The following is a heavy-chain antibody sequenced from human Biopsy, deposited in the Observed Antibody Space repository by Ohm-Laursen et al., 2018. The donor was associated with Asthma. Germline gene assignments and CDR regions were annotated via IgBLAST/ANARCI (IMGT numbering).Heavy chain of an antibody. CDR2: ISWNSATI. D-gene: IGHD3-22*01. J-gene: IGHJ4*02. V-gene: IGHV3-9*01. CDR1: GFKFDEYT. CDR3: AKVRSDWVITESFDY. Sequence: SLRLSCTASGFKFDEYTTHWVRQAPGKGLEWVSGISWNSATIGYADSVEGRFTISRDNAENSVFLHMDSLRPEDTAFYYCAKVRSDWVITESFDYWGQGVLVTVSS.